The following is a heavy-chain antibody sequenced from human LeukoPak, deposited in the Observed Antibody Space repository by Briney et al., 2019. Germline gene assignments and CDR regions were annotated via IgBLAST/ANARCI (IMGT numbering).Heavy chain of an antibody. Sequence: SVKVSCKASGGTFSSYAISWVRQAPGQGLEWMGGIIPIFGTANYAQKLQGRVTITADESTSTAYMELSSLRSEDTAVYYCARDPIAAAGTFRANYYGMDVWGQGTTVTVSS. J-gene: IGHJ6*02. CDR2: IIPIFGTA. CDR3: ARDPIAAAGTFRANYYGMDV. CDR1: GGTFSSYA. V-gene: IGHV1-69*13. D-gene: IGHD6-13*01.